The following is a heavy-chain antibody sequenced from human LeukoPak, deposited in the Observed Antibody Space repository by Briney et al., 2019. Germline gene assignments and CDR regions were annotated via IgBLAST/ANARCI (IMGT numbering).Heavy chain of an antibody. V-gene: IGHV4-38-2*02. D-gene: IGHD3-22*01. CDR3: ARGPYSYDSSGAFDI. CDR2: IYHSGNS. CDR1: TYSISSGYY. J-gene: IGHJ3*02. Sequence: SETLSLTCTVSTYSISSGYYWGWIRRPPGKGLEWIGSIYHSGNSYYNPSLKSRVTISVDTSKNQFSLKLSSVTAADTAVYFCARGPYSYDSSGAFDIWGQGTMVTVSS.